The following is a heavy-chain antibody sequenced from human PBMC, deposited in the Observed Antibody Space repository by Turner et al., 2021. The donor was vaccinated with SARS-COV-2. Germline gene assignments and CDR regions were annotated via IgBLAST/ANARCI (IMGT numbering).Heavy chain of an antibody. J-gene: IGHJ4*02. CDR3: AKVPPSGDYFDY. V-gene: IGHV3-23*01. CDR2: FSAGGGST. CDR1: GFTFSSYA. Sequence: EVQLLDSGGGLVQPGGSLRLSCAASGFTFSSYAMSWVRQAPGKGLEWVSAFSAGGGSTYYADYVKGRFTISRDNSKNTLYLQMNSLRAEDTAVYYCAKVPPSGDYFDYWGQGTLVTVSS. D-gene: IGHD6-25*01.